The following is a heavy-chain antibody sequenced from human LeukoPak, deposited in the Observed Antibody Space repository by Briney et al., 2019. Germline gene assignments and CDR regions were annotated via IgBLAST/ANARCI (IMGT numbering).Heavy chain of an antibody. CDR1: GFTFSSYA. CDR3: ARDRPTGASRVFVVQ. J-gene: IGHJ4*02. D-gene: IGHD3-3*01. Sequence: AGSLRLSCTASGFTFSSYAMTWVRQAPGKGLEWISSMSSGSRYIYYADSVRGRFTISRDKAKNSLYLIMNSLRAEDTAIYYCARDRPTGASRVFVVQWGQGTAVTVSS. V-gene: IGHV3-21*06. CDR2: MSSGSRYI.